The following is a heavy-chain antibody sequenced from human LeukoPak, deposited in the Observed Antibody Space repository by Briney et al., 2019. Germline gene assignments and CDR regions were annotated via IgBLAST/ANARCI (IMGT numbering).Heavy chain of an antibody. J-gene: IGHJ4*02. CDR2: IYDNGST. CDR3: ARGYYDSRGYSSPFDF. Sequence: SETLSLTCAVYGGSFSGYYWSWIRQPPGKGLEWIGSIYDNGSTYYNPSLKSRVTISVDTSNNQFSLKLNSVTAADTAIYYCARGYYDSRGYSSPFDFWGRGTLVTVSS. CDR1: GGSFSGYY. D-gene: IGHD3-22*01. V-gene: IGHV4-34*01.